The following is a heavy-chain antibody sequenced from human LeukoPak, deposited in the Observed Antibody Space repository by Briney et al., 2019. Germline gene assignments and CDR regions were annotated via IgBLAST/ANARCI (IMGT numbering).Heavy chain of an antibody. D-gene: IGHD3-16*02. CDR3: ARGRSPYYYYGMDV. CDR1: GFTVSSNY. V-gene: IGHV3-66*01. J-gene: IGHJ6*02. Sequence: GGSLRLSCAASGFTVSSNYMSWVRQAPGKGLEWVSVIYSGGSTYYADSVKGRFTISRDNSKNTLYLQMNSLRAEDTAVYHCARGRSPYYYYGMDVWGQGTTVTVSS. CDR2: IYSGGST.